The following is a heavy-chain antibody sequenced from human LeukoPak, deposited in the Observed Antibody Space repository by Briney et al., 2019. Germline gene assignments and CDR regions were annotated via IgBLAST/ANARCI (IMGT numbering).Heavy chain of an antibody. D-gene: IGHD4-23*01. J-gene: IGHJ3*01. CDR1: GFTFSSYA. CDR2: ISGSGGST. V-gene: IGHV3-23*01. Sequence: QPGGSLRLSCAASGFTFSSYAMSWVRQAPGKGLEWVSAISGSGGSTYYADSVKGRFTISRDNSKNTLYLQMSSLRAEDTAVYYCAAEGRPTVVTFRKGAVDLWGQGTMVTVSS. CDR3: AAEGRPTVVTFRKGAVDL.